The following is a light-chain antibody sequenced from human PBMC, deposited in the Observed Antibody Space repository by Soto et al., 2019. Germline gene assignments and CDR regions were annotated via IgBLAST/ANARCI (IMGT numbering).Light chain of an antibody. V-gene: IGLV2-14*01. CDR2: EVS. Sequence: QSALTQPPSASGSPGQSVTISCTGASGDVGGYNYVSWYQQHPGKAPKLMISEVSNRPSGVSNHFSGSKSGNTASLTISGLQAEDEADYYCSSYTSSTSVIFGGGTKLTVL. J-gene: IGLJ2*01. CDR1: SGDVGGYNY. CDR3: SSYTSSTSVI.